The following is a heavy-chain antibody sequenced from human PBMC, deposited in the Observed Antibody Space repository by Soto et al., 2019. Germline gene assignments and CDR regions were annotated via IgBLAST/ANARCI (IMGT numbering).Heavy chain of an antibody. CDR3: ARDPPGIAASGGGG. CDR1: GFTVSNNY. Sequence: EVQLVESGGGLIQPGGSLRLSCAASGFTVSNNYMRWVRQAPGKGLEWVSLIYSGGSTHYADSVKSRFTISRDNSKNTRYLQMNSLRVEDTAGYNCARDPPGIAASGGGGWGQGTLVTVSS. CDR2: IYSGGST. J-gene: IGHJ4*02. V-gene: IGHV3-53*01. D-gene: IGHD6-13*01.